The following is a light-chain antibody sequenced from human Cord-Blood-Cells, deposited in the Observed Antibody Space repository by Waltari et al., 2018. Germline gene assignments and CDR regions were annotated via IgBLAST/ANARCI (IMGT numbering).Light chain of an antibody. CDR3: QQRSNWPT. V-gene: IGKV3-11*01. CDR2: DAS. Sequence: EIVLTQSPATLSLSPGERATLSCRASQSVSSYLAWYQQKPGQAPRLLIYDASNRATGSPARFSGSGYGTDFTLTISSLEPEDFAVYYCQQRSNWPTFGQGTKLEIK. J-gene: IGKJ2*01. CDR1: QSVSSY.